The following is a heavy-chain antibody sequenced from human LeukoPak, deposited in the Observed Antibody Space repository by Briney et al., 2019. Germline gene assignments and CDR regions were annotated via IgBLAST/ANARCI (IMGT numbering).Heavy chain of an antibody. CDR2: ISAYNGNT. CDR1: GYTFTSYG. D-gene: IGHD6-13*01. V-gene: IGHV1-18*01. CDR3: ARTPSTSETAAGSLDY. Sequence: GASVKVSCKASGYTFTSYGISWVRQAPGQGLEWMGWISAYNGNTNYAQKLQGRVTMTTDTSTSTAYMELRSLRSDDTAVYYCARTPSTSETAAGSLDYWGQGTLVTVSS. J-gene: IGHJ4*02.